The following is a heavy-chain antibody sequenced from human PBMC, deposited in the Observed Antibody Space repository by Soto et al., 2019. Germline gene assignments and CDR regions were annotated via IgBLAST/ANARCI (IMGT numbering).Heavy chain of an antibody. CDR3: ARESVVLYSSSWCWFDP. CDR2: IFYSGST. J-gene: IGHJ5*02. D-gene: IGHD6-13*01. Sequence: QVQLQESGPGLVKPSQTLSLTCTVSGGSITSGDYYWGWIRQHPGRGLEWIGYIFYSGSTYYNPSLRSRLTISVDTSKNQFSLRLSSVTAADTAVYYCARESVVLYSSSWCWFDPWGQGTLVTVSS. CDR1: GGSITSGDYY. V-gene: IGHV4-31*03.